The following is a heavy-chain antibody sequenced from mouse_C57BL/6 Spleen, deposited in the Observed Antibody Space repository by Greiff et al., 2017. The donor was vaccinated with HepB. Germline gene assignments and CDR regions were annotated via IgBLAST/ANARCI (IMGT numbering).Heavy chain of an antibody. CDR2: IDPSDSYT. J-gene: IGHJ4*01. CDR1: GYTFTSYW. D-gene: IGHD2-1*01. CDR3: ARSRGNLVYAMDY. V-gene: IGHV1-69*01. Sequence: QVQLQQPGAELVMPGASVKLSCKASGYTFTSYWMHWVKQRPGQGLEWIGEIDPSDSYTKYNQKFKGKSTLTVDKSSSTAYMQLSSLTSEVSAVYYCARSRGNLVYAMDYWGQGTSVTVSS.